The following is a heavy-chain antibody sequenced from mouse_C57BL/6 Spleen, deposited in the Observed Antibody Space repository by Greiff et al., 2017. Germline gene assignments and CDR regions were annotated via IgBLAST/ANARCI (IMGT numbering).Heavy chain of an antibody. D-gene: IGHD2-10*01. J-gene: IGHJ4*01. V-gene: IGHV1-54*01. CDR1: GYAFTNYL. CDR2: INPGSGGT. Sequence: QVQLQQSGAELVRPGTSVKVSCKASGYAFTNYLIEWVKQRPGQGLEWIGVINPGSGGTNYNEKFKGKATLTADKSSSTAYMQLSSLTSEDSAVYCCARGRPTIAMDYWGQGTSVTASS. CDR3: ARGRPTIAMDY.